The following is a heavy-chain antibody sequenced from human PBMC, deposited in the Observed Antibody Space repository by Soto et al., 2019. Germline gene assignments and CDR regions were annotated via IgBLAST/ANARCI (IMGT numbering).Heavy chain of an antibody. V-gene: IGHV4-59*01. J-gene: IGHJ4*02. Sequence: KPSETLSLTCTVSGGSIRSYYWTWIRQPPGKGLEWLGYIFYSGSTFYNPSLKSRVTISIHTSKSQFSLQLTSVTAADTAVYYCARGEADTAMVDSWGQGTLVTVSS. CDR3: ARGEADTAMVDS. CDR2: IFYSGST. CDR1: GGSIRSYY. D-gene: IGHD5-18*01.